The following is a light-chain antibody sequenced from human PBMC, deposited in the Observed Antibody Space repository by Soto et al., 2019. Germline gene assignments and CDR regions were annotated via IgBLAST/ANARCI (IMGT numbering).Light chain of an antibody. Sequence: EIVMTQSPATLSVSPGDRATLSCRSRQSVSSNLAWYQQKPGQAPSLLIYGASTRATVIPARFSGSGSGTEFTLTITSLQSEDCAIYYFQQDNNWPWTFGQRTKVDIK. CDR2: GAS. V-gene: IGKV3-15*01. CDR3: QQDNNWPWT. CDR1: QSVSSN. J-gene: IGKJ1*01.